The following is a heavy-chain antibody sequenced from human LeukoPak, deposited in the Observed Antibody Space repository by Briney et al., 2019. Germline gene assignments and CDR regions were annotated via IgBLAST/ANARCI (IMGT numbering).Heavy chain of an antibody. V-gene: IGHV4-59*01. CDR1: GGSISSYY. CDR3: ARAIYYYDSSGYFD. D-gene: IGHD3-22*01. CDR2: IYYSGST. Sequence: SETLSLTGTVSGGSISSYYWSWIRQPPGKGLEWIGYIYYSGSTNYNPSLKSRVTISVDTSKKQFSLKLSSVTAADTAVYYCARAIYYYDSSGYFDWGQGTLVTVSS. J-gene: IGHJ4*02.